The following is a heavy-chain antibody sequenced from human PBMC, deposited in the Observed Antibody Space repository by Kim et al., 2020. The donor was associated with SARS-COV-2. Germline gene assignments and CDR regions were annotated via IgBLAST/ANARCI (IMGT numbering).Heavy chain of an antibody. CDR3: ARELPYSGSYGGFDY. Sequence: AVKGRFTISRDNAKNSLYLQMNSLRAEDTAVYYCARELPYSGSYGGFDYWGQGTLVTVSS. V-gene: IGHV3-11*01. J-gene: IGHJ4*02. D-gene: IGHD1-26*01.